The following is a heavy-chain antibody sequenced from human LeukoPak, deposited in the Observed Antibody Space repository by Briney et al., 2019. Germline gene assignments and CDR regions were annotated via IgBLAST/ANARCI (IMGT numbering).Heavy chain of an antibody. J-gene: IGHJ4*02. V-gene: IGHV3-23*01. CDR3: AKVKRQWLDLLDY. CDR2: ISGSGGST. CDR1: GFTFSSYA. D-gene: IGHD6-19*01. Sequence: HSGGSLRLSCAASGFTFSSYAMSWVRQAPGKGLEWVSAISGSGGSTYYADSVKGRFTISRDNSKNTLYLQMNSLRAEDTAVYYCAKVKRQWLDLLDYWGQGTLVTVSS.